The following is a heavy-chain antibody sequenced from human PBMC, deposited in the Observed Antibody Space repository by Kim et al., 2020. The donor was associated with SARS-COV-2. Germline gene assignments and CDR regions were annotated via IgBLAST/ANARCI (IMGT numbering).Heavy chain of an antibody. D-gene: IGHD6-19*01. Sequence: YAQGFTGRFVFSLDTSVSTAYLQISSLKAEDTAVYYCASNSGWYGAGFDYWGQGTLVTVSS. V-gene: IGHV7-4-1*02. J-gene: IGHJ4*02. CDR3: ASNSGWYGAGFDY.